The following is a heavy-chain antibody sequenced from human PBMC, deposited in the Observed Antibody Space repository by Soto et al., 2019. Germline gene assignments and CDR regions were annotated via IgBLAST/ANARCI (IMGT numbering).Heavy chain of an antibody. Sequence: QVQLQESGPGLVKPSQTLSLTCTVSGGSISSGGYYWSWIRQHPGKGLEWIGYIYYSGSTYYNPSLKSRVTLSVDTSKNQFSLKLSSVTAADTAVYYCAREGAAAGPRRNYGMDVWGQGTTVTVSS. CDR3: AREGAAAGPRRNYGMDV. J-gene: IGHJ6*02. CDR2: IYYSGST. V-gene: IGHV4-31*03. D-gene: IGHD6-13*01. CDR1: GGSISSGGYY.